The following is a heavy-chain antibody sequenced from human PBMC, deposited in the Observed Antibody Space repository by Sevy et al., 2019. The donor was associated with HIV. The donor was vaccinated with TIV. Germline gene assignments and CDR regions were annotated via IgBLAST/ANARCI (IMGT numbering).Heavy chain of an antibody. Sequence: GGSLRLSCAASGFTFSSYAMHWVRQAPGKGLEWVAVISYDGSKKYYADSVKGRFTISRDNSKNTLYLQMNSLRAEDTAVYYCARGEEDYCSSTSCFLGPWGQGTLVTVSS. CDR1: GFTFSSYA. J-gene: IGHJ5*02. D-gene: IGHD2-2*01. CDR3: ARGEEDYCSSTSCFLGP. V-gene: IGHV3-30-3*01. CDR2: ISYDGSKK.